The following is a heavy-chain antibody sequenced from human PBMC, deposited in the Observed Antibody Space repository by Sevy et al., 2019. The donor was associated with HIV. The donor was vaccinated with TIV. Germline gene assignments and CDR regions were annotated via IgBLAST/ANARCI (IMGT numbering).Heavy chain of an antibody. Sequence: SETLSLTCTVSGGSITSLHWDWIRQPPGKGLEWIANIYYNGHINYNPSLKSRVTLSLDTSKNQFSLRLSSVTAADTAMYYCAGENAWGRGYSWGQGTLVTVSS. CDR3: AGENAWGRGYS. CDR2: IYYNGHI. V-gene: IGHV4-59*08. J-gene: IGHJ4*02. CDR1: GGSITSLH. D-gene: IGHD1-26*01.